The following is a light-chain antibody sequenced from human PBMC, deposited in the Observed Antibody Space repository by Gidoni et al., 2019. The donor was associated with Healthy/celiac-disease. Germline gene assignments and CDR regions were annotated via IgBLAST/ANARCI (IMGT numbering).Light chain of an antibody. Sequence: DIVMTQSPDSLAVSLGERATINCKSSQSVLYSSNNKNYLAWYQQKPGQPPKLPIYWASTRESGVPDRFSGSGSGTDFTLTISRLQAEDVAVYYWQQYYSTRTFGQGTKVEIK. J-gene: IGKJ1*01. CDR3: QQYYSTRT. CDR2: WAS. CDR1: QSVLYSSNNKNY. V-gene: IGKV4-1*01.